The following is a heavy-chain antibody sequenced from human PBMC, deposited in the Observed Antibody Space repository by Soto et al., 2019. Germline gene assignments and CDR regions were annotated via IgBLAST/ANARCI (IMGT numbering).Heavy chain of an antibody. CDR3: ARDSSIAALVDYYYMDV. D-gene: IGHD6-6*01. Sequence: GGSLRLSCAASGFTFSSYWMSWVRQAPGKGLEWVANIKQDGSEKYYVDSVKGRFTISRNNAKNSLYLQMTSLRAEETAEYYGARDSSIAALVDYYYMDVWGKGTTVTVSS. J-gene: IGHJ6*03. CDR2: IKQDGSEK. V-gene: IGHV3-7*01. CDR1: GFTFSSYW.